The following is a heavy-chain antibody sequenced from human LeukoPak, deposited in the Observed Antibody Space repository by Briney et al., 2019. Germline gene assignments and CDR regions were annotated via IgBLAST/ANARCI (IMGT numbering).Heavy chain of an antibody. Sequence: GGSLRLSCAASGFTFSSYSMNWVRQAPGKGLEWVSSISSSSSYIYYADSVKGRFTISRDNAKNSLYLQMNSLRAEDTAVYYCARGATIEAFDIWGQGTMVTASS. D-gene: IGHD5-12*01. V-gene: IGHV3-21*01. CDR1: GFTFSSYS. J-gene: IGHJ3*02. CDR3: ARGATIEAFDI. CDR2: ISSSSSYI.